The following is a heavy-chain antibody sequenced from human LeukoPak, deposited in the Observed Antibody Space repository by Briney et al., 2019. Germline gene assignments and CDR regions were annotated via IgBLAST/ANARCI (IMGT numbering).Heavy chain of an antibody. CDR1: GGSISSGDYY. V-gene: IGHV4-30-4*01. CDR2: IYYSGST. J-gene: IGHJ4*02. Sequence: PSQTLSLTCTVSGGSISSGDYYWIWIRQPPGKGLEWIGYIYYSGSTYSNPSLKSRVTISVYTTKNPFSLKLSSVTAAGTAVYDCASVVPAAMEIDSWGEGTLVTVSS. D-gene: IGHD2-2*01. CDR3: ASVVPAAMEIDS.